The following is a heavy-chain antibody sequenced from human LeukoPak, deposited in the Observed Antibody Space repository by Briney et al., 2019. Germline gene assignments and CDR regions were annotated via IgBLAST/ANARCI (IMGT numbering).Heavy chain of an antibody. V-gene: IGHV3-7*01. CDR2: MAQDGSRE. Sequence: GGSLRLSCAASEINLSGHWMHWVRQAPGKGLEWLATMAQDGSRESYLDSVRGRFTISRDAAKDLLYLQMNNLRAEDTAMYYCATSSGWIIDNWGQGILVTVSS. D-gene: IGHD5-12*01. CDR3: ATSSGWIIDN. J-gene: IGHJ4*02. CDR1: EINLSGHW.